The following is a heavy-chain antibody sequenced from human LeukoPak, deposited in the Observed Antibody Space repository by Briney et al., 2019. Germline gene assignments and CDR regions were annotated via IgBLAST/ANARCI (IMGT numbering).Heavy chain of an antibody. V-gene: IGHV3-23*01. CDR2: ISGSGGST. D-gene: IGHD3-3*01. J-gene: IGHJ4*02. Sequence: PGGSLRLSCAASGFTFSSYAMSWVRQAPGKGLEWVSAISGSGGSTYYADSVKGRFTISRDNSKNTLCLQMNSLRAEDTAVYYCAKAEYYDFWSGSYYFDYWGQGTLVTVSS. CDR1: GFTFSSYA. CDR3: AKAEYYDFWSGSYYFDY.